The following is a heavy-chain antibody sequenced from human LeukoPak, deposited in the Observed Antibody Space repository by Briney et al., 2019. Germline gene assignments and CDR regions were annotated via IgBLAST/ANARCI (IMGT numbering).Heavy chain of an antibody. CDR3: ARATVTTVYYYMDV. Sequence: GASVKVSCKASGGTFSSYAISWVRQAPGQGLEWVGRIIPIFGTANYAQKFQGRVTITTDESTSTAYMELSSLRSEDTAVYYCARATVTTVYYYMDVWGKGTTVTVSS. V-gene: IGHV1-69*05. J-gene: IGHJ6*03. D-gene: IGHD4-17*01. CDR2: IIPIFGTA. CDR1: GGTFSSYA.